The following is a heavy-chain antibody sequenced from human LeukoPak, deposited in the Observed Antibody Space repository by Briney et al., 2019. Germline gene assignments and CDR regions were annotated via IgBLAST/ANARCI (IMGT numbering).Heavy chain of an antibody. CDR1: GGSFSGYY. CDR3: ARRGDFWSGYYPPRSYVFDI. CDR2: INHSGST. J-gene: IGHJ3*02. Sequence: SETLSLTCAVYGGSFSGYYWSWIRQPPGKGLEWIGEINHSGSTNYNPSLKSRVTISVDTSKNQFSLKLSSVTTADTAVYYCARRGDFWSGYYPPRSYVFDIWGQGTMVTVSS. D-gene: IGHD3-3*01. V-gene: IGHV4-34*01.